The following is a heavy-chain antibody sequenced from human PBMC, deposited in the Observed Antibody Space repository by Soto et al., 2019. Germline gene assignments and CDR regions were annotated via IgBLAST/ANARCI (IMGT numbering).Heavy chain of an antibody. J-gene: IGHJ4*02. V-gene: IGHV3-15*07. CDR3: TTSGYYDSSGYYYFLEGFDY. Sequence: EVQLVESGGGLVKPGGSLRLSCAASDFTFSNAWMNWVRQAPGKGLEWVGRIKSKTDGGTTDYAAPVKGRFTISRDDTKNTLYLQMNSLKSEDTAVYYCTTSGYYDSSGYYYFLEGFDYWGQGTLVTVSS. D-gene: IGHD3-22*01. CDR2: IKSKTDGGTT. CDR1: DFTFSNAW.